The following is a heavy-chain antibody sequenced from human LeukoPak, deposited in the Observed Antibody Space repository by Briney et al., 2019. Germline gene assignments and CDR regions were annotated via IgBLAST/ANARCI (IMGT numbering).Heavy chain of an antibody. CDR3: ARANSLMVRGVISYFDS. CDR1: GFTFSSNG. V-gene: IGHV3-48*02. J-gene: IGHJ4*02. D-gene: IGHD3-10*01. Sequence: PGGSLRLSCAASGFTFSSNGMNWVRQAPGKGLDFIAYISSTGATIYYADSLKGRFTISRDNARNSLYLQMNSLRDEDTVVYFCARANSLMVRGVISYFDSWGQGTLVTVSS. CDR2: ISSTGATI.